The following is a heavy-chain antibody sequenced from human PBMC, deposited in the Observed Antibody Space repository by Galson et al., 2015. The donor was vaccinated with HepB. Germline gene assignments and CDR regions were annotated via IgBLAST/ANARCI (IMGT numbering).Heavy chain of an antibody. J-gene: IGHJ6*03. V-gene: IGHV1-2*06. Sequence: SVKVSCKASGYTFTSYYMHWVRQAPGQGPEWMGRINPNSGGTNYAQKFQGRVTMTRDTSISTAYMELSRLRSDDTAVYYCAREARGIAVAGGYYYYMDVWGKGTTVTVSS. CDR3: AREARGIAVAGGYYYYMDV. CDR2: INPNSGGT. D-gene: IGHD6-19*01. CDR1: GYTFTSYY.